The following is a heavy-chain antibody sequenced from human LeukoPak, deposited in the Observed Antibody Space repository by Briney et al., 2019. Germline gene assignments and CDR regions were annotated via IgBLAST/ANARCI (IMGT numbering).Heavy chain of an antibody. CDR3: ARDKDVYFDY. V-gene: IGHV3-21*01. J-gene: IGHJ4*02. CDR2: ISSSSSYI. CDR1: GFTFSTYR. Sequence: GGSLRLSCVGTGFTFSTYRMNWVRHAPGKGLEWVSSISSSSSYIYYADSVKGRITISRDNAKNSLYLQMNSLRVEDTAVYYCARDKDVYFDYWGQGTLVTVSS.